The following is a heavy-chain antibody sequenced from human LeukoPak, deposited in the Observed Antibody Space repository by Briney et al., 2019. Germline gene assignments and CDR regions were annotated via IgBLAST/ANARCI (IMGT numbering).Heavy chain of an antibody. Sequence: SETLSLTCSVSGGSISSSSYYWGWLRQPPGKGLEWIGIIYYSGSTYYNPSLKSLVTISLDTSKHQFSLKLTSVTAADTAVYYCARGLTWGHAFDIWGQGTMVTVSS. CDR3: ARGLTWGHAFDI. J-gene: IGHJ3*02. CDR1: GGSISSSSYY. D-gene: IGHD3-16*01. V-gene: IGHV4-39*07. CDR2: IYYSGST.